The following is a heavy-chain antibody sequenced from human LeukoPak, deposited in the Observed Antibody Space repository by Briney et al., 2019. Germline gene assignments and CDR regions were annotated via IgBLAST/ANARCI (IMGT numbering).Heavy chain of an antibody. CDR3: ARGRGGSGSYHYYYYYMDV. D-gene: IGHD3-10*01. CDR1: GYTFTSYG. J-gene: IGHJ6*03. V-gene: IGHV1-18*01. CDR2: ISAYNGNT. Sequence: GASVKVSCKASGYTFTSYGISWVRQAPGQGLEWMGWISAYNGNTNYAQKLQGRVTMTTDTSTSTAYMELRSLRSDDTAVYYCARGRGGSGSYHYYYYYMDVWGKGTTVTVSS.